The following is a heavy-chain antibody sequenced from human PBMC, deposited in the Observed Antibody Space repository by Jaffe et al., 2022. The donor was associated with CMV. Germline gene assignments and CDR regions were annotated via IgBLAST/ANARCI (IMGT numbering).Heavy chain of an antibody. J-gene: IGHJ4*02. V-gene: IGHV2-26*01. D-gene: IGHD5-18*01. Sequence: QVTLKESGPVLVKPTETLTLTCTVSGFSLSNARMGVSWIRQPPGKALEWLAHIFSNDEKSYSTSLKSRLTISKDTSKSQVVLTMTNMDPVDTATYYCARMGAVDTAMGGFDSGFDYWGQGTLVTVSS. CDR1: GFSLSNARMG. CDR2: IFSNDEK. CDR3: ARMGAVDTAMGGFDSGFDY.